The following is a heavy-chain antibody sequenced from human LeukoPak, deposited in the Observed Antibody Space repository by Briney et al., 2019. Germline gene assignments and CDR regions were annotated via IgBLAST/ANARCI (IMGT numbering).Heavy chain of an antibody. CDR1: GYTFTTYA. CDR2: INADDGNT. J-gene: IGHJ5*02. V-gene: IGHV1-3*01. D-gene: IGHD2-2*01. Sequence: ASVKVSCKTSGYTFTTYAIHWVRQAPGQRLEWMGLINADDGNTRYSQSFQGRVTITRDTSANTAYMELSSLRFEDTAVYYCARGIVVQPSANWFDPWGQGTPVTVSS. CDR3: ARGIVVQPSANWFDP.